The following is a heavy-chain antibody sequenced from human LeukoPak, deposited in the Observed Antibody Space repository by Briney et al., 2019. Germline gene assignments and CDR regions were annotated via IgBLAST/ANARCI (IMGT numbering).Heavy chain of an antibody. Sequence: GGSLRLSCAASGFTFSDYYMSWIRQAPGKGLEWVSYISSSSSYTNYADSVKGRFTISGDNAKNSLYLQMNSLRAEDTAVYYCARDLQSGSSKSGLDPWGQGTLVTVSS. V-gene: IGHV3-11*05. CDR2: ISSSSSYT. D-gene: IGHD6-13*01. J-gene: IGHJ5*02. CDR1: GFTFSDYY. CDR3: ARDLQSGSSKSGLDP.